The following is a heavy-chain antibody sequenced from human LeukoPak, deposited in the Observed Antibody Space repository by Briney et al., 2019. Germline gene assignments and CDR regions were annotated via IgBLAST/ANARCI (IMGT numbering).Heavy chain of an antibody. CDR2: ISAYNGNT. V-gene: IGHV1-18*01. J-gene: IGHJ5*02. CDR1: GYTFTSYG. CDR3: ARALYCSGGSCYYNWFDP. D-gene: IGHD2-15*01. Sequence: ASVKVSCKASGYTFTSYGISWVRQAPGQGLEWMGWISAYNGNTNYAQKLQGRVTMTTDTSTSTAYMELSSLRSEDTAVYYCARALYCSGGSCYYNWFDPWGQGTLVTVSS.